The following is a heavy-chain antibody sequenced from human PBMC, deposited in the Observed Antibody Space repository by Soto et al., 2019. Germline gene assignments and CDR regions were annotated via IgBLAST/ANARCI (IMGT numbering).Heavy chain of an antibody. D-gene: IGHD3-10*01. V-gene: IGHV3-66*01. CDR1: GFTVSSNY. Sequence: PGGSLRLSCAASGFTVSSNYMSWVRQAPGKGLEWVSVIYSGGSTYYADSVKGRFTISRDNSKNTLYLQMNSLRAEDTAVYYCARVLLWFGELSQRATDYWGQGTLVTVSS. J-gene: IGHJ4*02. CDR2: IYSGGST. CDR3: ARVLLWFGELSQRATDY.